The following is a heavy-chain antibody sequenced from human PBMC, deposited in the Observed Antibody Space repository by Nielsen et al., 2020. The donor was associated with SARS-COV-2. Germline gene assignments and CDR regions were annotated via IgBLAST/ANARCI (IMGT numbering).Heavy chain of an antibody. V-gene: IGHV3-66*04. CDR1: GFDVASNY. J-gene: IGHJ2*01. Sequence: GESLTISCAASGFDVASNYMSWVRQAPGKGLEWVSIFYSSGSTYYADSVKDRFIISRDISRDTVYLEMNSLRAEDTARYYCARRSPSRYYFDLWGRGTLVIVSS. CDR2: FYSSGST. CDR3: ARRSPSRYYFDL. D-gene: IGHD1-26*01.